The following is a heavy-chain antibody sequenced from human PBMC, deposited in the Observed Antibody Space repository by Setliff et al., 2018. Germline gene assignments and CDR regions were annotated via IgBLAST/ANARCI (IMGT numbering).Heavy chain of an antibody. CDR3: ARVVVVPAANGRGDAFDI. CDR1: GGSISSGDYY. V-gene: IGHV4-30-4*08. CDR2: IYYSGST. Sequence: SETLSLTCTVSGGSISSGDYYWSWIRQPPGKGLEWIGYIYYSGSTYYNPSLKSRVTISVDTSKSQFSLKLSSVTAADTAVYYCARVVVVPAANGRGDAFDIWGQGTMVTVSS. D-gene: IGHD2-2*01. J-gene: IGHJ3*02.